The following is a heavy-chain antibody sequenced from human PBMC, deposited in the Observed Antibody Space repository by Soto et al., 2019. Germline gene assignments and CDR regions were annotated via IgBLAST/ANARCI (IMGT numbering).Heavy chain of an antibody. J-gene: IGHJ5*02. Sequence: QVQLEESGGGVVQPGRSLRLSCAASEFDFSNFAMHWVRQAPGKGLEWMAVISYDGDTQYYADSAKGRFTSSRDNSKNTLYLPMNSLTTEDTDSYYCVRGKWSFARKSTFDPWGQGILVSVSP. V-gene: IGHV3-30-3*01. CDR3: VRGKWSFARKSTFDP. CDR1: EFDFSNFA. CDR2: ISYDGDTQ. D-gene: IGHD3-16*01.